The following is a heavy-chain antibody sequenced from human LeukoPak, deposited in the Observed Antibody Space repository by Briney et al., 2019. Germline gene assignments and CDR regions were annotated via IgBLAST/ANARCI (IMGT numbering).Heavy chain of an antibody. D-gene: IGHD2-2*03. Sequence: GGSLRLSCAASGFTFSSYAMHWVRQASGKGLEWVAVISYDGSNKYYADSVKGRFTISRDNSKNTLYLQMNSLRAEDTAVYYCARVDDLDAFDIWGQGTLVTVSS. V-gene: IGHV3-30*04. CDR2: ISYDGSNK. J-gene: IGHJ3*02. CDR1: GFTFSSYA. CDR3: ARVDDLDAFDI.